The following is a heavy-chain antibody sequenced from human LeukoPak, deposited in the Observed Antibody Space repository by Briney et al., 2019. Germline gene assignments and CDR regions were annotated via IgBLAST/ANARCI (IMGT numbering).Heavy chain of an antibody. D-gene: IGHD2-2*01. V-gene: IGHV4-34*01. CDR3: ARRIGYCSSTSCFLAFDT. Sequence: SETLSLTCAVYGGSFSDYYWSWIRQPPGKGLEWIGEINHSGSTNYNPSLKSRVTISVDTSKNQFSLKLSSVTAADTAVYYCARRIGYCSSTSCFLAFDTWGQGTMVTVSS. CDR2: INHSGST. J-gene: IGHJ3*02. CDR1: GGSFSDYY.